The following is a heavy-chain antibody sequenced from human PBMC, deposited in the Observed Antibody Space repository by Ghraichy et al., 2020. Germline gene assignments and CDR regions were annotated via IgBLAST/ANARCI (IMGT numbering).Heavy chain of an antibody. V-gene: IGHV3-21*01. CDR1: GFTFSSYS. CDR2: ISSSSSYI. D-gene: IGHD3-22*01. CDR3: ARETLINYYDSSGYVDY. Sequence: GESLNISCAASGFTFSSYSMNWVRQAPGKGLEWVSSISSSSSYIYYADSVKGRFTISRDNAKNSLYLQMNSLRAEDTAVYYCARETLINYYDSSGYVDYWGQGTLVTVSS. J-gene: IGHJ4*02.